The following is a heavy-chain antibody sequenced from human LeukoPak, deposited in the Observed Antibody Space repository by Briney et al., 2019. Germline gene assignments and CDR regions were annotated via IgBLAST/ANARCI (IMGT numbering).Heavy chain of an antibody. V-gene: IGHV3-53*01. Sequence: GGSLGLSCAASGFTVSSNYMSWVRQAPGKGLEWVSVIYSGGSTYYADSVKGRFTISRDNSRNTLYLQMNSLRAEDTSLYYCATSIRYCSGGSCIDYWGQGTLVTVSS. D-gene: IGHD2-15*01. CDR1: GFTVSSNY. CDR2: IYSGGST. J-gene: IGHJ4*02. CDR3: ATSIRYCSGGSCIDY.